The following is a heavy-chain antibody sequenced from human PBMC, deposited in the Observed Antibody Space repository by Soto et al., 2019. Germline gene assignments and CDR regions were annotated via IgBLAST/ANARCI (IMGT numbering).Heavy chain of an antibody. CDR1: GLSFSNYG. V-gene: IGHV3-30*18. J-gene: IGHJ6*02. D-gene: IGHD3-10*01. CDR2: ISFDSTND. Sequence: QVQLVESGGGVVQPGRSLRLSCAASGLSFSNYGMHWVRQAPGKWLEWVADISFDSTNDHYTDSVKGRFTISRDNSKNTLYLQLTSLRADDTAVYYCAKDRGPGGIYYYYYGMDVWGQGTTVTVS. CDR3: AKDRGPGGIYYYYYGMDV.